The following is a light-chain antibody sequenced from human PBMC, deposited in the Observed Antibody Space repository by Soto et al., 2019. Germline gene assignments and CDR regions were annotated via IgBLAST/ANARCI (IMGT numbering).Light chain of an antibody. J-gene: IGKJ3*01. Sequence: IQLTQSPSSLSASVGDRVSITCRASQDIKTYLAWYQQKQGKAPKLLISGTFTLQSGVPSRFNGSGSGTDFTLTISRLPPEYFATYYCQHLNNYPPFTFGPGTKVDLE. CDR3: QHLNNYPPFT. V-gene: IGKV1-9*01. CDR2: GTF. CDR1: QDIKTY.